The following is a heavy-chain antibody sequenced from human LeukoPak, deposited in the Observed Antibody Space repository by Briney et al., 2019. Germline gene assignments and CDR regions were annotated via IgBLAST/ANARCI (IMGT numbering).Heavy chain of an antibody. Sequence: SGGSLRLSCAASGFTFSSYSMNWVRQAPGKGLERVSSISSSSSYIYYADSVKGRFTISRDNSKNTLYLQMNSLRAEDTAVYYCAKAGAYCSGGSCYSYFDYWGQGTLVTVSS. CDR2: ISSSSSYI. D-gene: IGHD2-15*01. V-gene: IGHV3-21*04. CDR3: AKAGAYCSGGSCYSYFDY. J-gene: IGHJ4*02. CDR1: GFTFSSYS.